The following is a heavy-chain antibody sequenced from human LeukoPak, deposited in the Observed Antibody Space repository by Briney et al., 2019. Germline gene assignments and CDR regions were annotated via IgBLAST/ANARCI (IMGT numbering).Heavy chain of an antibody. D-gene: IGHD3-3*01. Sequence: GGSLRLSCPASGFTFSNYAMHWVRQAPGKGLEWVALISYDGSGKYYSDSVKGRFTISRDSSENTLYLQMNSLRAEDTAIYYCARERTGYYIVYWGQGTLVTVSS. V-gene: IGHV3-30*04. CDR2: ISYDGSGK. CDR3: ARERTGYYIVY. J-gene: IGHJ4*02. CDR1: GFTFSNYA.